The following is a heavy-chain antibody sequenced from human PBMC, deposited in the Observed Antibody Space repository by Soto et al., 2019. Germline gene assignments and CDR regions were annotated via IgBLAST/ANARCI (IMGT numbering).Heavy chain of an antibody. D-gene: IGHD6-25*01. Sequence: PSATLSLTCTVSGRTFSINADFWYLAWIRQPPGKGLEWIGSIDNGGNTYYNPPLKSRVIISADTSKNQFSLSLNSVTAADTAVYYCVKRSLPAASTWGQGSLVTVSS. CDR3: VKRSLPAAST. CDR2: IDNGGNT. V-gene: IGHV4-39*01. CDR1: GRTFSINADF. J-gene: IGHJ4*02.